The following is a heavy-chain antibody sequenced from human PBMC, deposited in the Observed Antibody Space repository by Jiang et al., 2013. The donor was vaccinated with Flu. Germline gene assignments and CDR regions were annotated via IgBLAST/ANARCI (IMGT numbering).Heavy chain of an antibody. CDR2: IIPFFGSA. CDR1: GGSISKNA. D-gene: IGHD3-9*01. Sequence: SGAEVRKPGSSVKVSCKASGGSISKNAISWVRQAPGQGLEWVGGIIPFFGSANYAQKFQGRVTITADDFTSTVNMELSSLRSEDTAVYYCARDRLSYDLLTGHPDDYYYYY. J-gene: IGHJ6*03. CDR3: ARDRLSYDLLTGHPDDYYYYY. V-gene: IGHV1-69*01.